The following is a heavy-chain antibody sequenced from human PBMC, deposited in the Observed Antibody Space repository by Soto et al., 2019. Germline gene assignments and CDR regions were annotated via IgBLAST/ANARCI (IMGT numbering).Heavy chain of an antibody. CDR1: GGSISSGGYY. J-gene: IGHJ5*02. D-gene: IGHD3-22*01. CDR3: ARGCPPPYYYDSSDWGHWFDP. Sequence: SETLSLTCTVSGGSISSGGYYWSWIRQHPGKGLEWIGYIYYSGSTYYNPSLKSRVTISVDTSKNQFSLKLSSVTAADTAVYYCARGCPPPYYYDSSDWGHWFDPWGQGTLVTVSS. CDR2: IYYSGST. V-gene: IGHV4-31*03.